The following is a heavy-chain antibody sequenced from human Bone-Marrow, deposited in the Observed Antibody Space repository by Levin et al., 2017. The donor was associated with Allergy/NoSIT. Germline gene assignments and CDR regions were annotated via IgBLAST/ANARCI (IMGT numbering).Heavy chain of an antibody. CDR3: AKGPAAIFGVAVVPLYYFDY. Sequence: TGGSLRLSCAAAELSLSSYGMAWVRQAPGKGLEWVAGITDTGSHTFYANSVRGRFTISRDNSKDTLQLQMNSLRAEDTAVYYCAKGPAAIFGVAVVPLYYFDYWGQGALVTVSS. V-gene: IGHV3-23*01. J-gene: IGHJ4*02. CDR2: ITDTGSHT. D-gene: IGHD3-3*02. CDR1: ELSLSSYG.